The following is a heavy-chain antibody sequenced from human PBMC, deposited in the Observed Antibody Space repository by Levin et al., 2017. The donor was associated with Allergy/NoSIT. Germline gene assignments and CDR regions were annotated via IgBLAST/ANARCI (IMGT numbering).Heavy chain of an antibody. CDR2: ISYDGSNK. V-gene: IGHV3-30*18. CDR3: AKVPTAHSSGWYRDI. CDR1: GFTFSSYG. D-gene: IGHD6-19*01. J-gene: IGHJ3*02. Sequence: GGSLRLSCAASGFTFSSYGMHWVRQAPGKGLEWVAVISYDGSNKYYADSVKGRFTISRDNSKNTLYLQMNSLRAEDTAVYYCAKVPTAHSSGWYRDIWGQGTMVTVSS.